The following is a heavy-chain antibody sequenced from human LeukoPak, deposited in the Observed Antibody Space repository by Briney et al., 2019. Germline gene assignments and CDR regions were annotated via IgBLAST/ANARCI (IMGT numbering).Heavy chain of an antibody. CDR2: IYYSGST. CDR3: ARGHYYGSVYYGMDV. Sequence: SETLSLTCTVSGGSISSYYWSWIRQPPGKGPEWIGYIYYSGSTNYNPSLNSRVTISIDTSKNQFSLKLSSVTAAGTAVYYCARGHYYGSVYYGMDVWGQGTTVTVSS. CDR1: GGSISSYY. V-gene: IGHV4-59*08. J-gene: IGHJ6*02. D-gene: IGHD3-10*01.